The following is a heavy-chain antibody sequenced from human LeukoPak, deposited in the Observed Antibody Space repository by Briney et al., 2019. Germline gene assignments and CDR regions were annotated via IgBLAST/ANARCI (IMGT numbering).Heavy chain of an antibody. D-gene: IGHD1-26*01. CDR2: INHSGST. CDR3: ARGREGPANYYGMDV. J-gene: IGHJ6*04. Sequence: SETLSLTCAVYGGSFSGYYWSWIRQPPGKGLEWIGEINHSGSTNYNPSLKSRVTISVDTSKNQFSLKLSSVTAADAAVYYCARGREGPANYYGMDVWGKGTTVTVSS. CDR1: GGSFSGYY. V-gene: IGHV4-34*01.